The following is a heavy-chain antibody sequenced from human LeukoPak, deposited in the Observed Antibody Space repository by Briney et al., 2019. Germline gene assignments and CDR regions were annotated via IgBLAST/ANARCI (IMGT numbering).Heavy chain of an antibody. CDR1: GGSVSSGSYY. V-gene: IGHV4-61*01. CDR3: ARDRDTAMAPRYYSGMDA. J-gene: IGHJ6*04. CDR2: IYYSGST. D-gene: IGHD5-18*01. Sequence: PSETLSLTCTVSGGSVSSGSYYWIWIRQPPGKGLEWIGYIYYSGSTNYNPSLKSRVTISVDTSKNQFSLKLSSVTAADTAVYYCARDRDTAMAPRYYSGMDAWGKGTTFTVSS.